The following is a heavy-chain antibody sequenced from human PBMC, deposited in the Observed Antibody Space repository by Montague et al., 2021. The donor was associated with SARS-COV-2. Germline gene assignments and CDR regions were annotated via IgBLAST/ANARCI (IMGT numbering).Heavy chain of an antibody. Sequence: SETLSLTCTVSGASITSSNWWNWARQPPEKGLEWIGQIYHSGSTNYNPSLKSRLTLSLDKSKNQFSLNLSSVTAADTAVYYCARQIQQVVLSPAKLTNWFDPWGLGTLVTVAS. CDR2: IYHSGST. V-gene: IGHV4-4*02. D-gene: IGHD2-15*01. J-gene: IGHJ5*02. CDR3: ARQIQQVVLSPAKLTNWFDP. CDR1: GASITSSNW.